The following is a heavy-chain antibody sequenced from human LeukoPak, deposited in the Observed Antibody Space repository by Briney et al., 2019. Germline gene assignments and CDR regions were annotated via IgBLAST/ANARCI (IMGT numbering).Heavy chain of an antibody. CDR2: IKQDGSEK. J-gene: IGHJ6*02. CDR1: RFTFSSYW. D-gene: IGHD2-2*01. V-gene: IGHV3-7*01. Sequence: QPGGSLRLYCAASRFTFSSYWMRWVRQAPGKGLEWVANIKQDGSEKHFGDSVKGRFTISRDNAKKSLYLQMNSLRAEDTAVYYCARDLNIVVVPAHGMDVWGQGTTVTVSS. CDR3: ARDLNIVVVPAHGMDV.